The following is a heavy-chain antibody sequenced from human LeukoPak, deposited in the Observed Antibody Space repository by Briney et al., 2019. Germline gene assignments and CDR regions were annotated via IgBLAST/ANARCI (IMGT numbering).Heavy chain of an antibody. CDR1: GGTFSSYA. J-gene: IGHJ6*03. CDR3: ARGAEGIAAAGTGYYYYYMDV. CDR2: TIPIFGTA. D-gene: IGHD6-13*01. V-gene: IGHV1-69*13. Sequence: SVKVSCKASGGTFSSYAISWVRQAPGQGLEWMGGTIPIFGTANYAQKFQGRVTITADESTSTAYMELSSLRSEDTAVYYCARGAEGIAAAGTGYYYYYMDVWGKGTTVTISS.